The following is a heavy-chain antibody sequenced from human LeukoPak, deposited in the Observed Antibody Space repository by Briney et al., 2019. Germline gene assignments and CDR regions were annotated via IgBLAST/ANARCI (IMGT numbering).Heavy chain of an antibody. CDR3: ARHGGIMITFGGVIVLRGTRNVAFDI. V-gene: IGHV4-39*01. CDR1: GGSISSSSYY. J-gene: IGHJ3*02. CDR2: IYYSGST. Sequence: SETLSLTCTVSGGSISSSSYYWGWIRQPPGKGLEWIGSIYYSGSTNYNPSLKSRVTISVDTSKNQFSLKLSSVTAADTAVYYCARHGGIMITFGGVIVLRGTRNVAFDIWGQGTMVTVSS. D-gene: IGHD3-16*02.